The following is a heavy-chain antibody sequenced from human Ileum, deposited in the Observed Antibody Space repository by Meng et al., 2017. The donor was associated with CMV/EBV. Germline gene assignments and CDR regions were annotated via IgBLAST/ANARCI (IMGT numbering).Heavy chain of an antibody. CDR3: ARGQTVRGFEY. CDR2: IYTGGPT. D-gene: IGHD3-10*01. Sequence: QAHRRESGPRLVKPSETLSLTCTVSSASISPYYWNWIRQPAGQGLEWIGRIYTGGPTDYNPSLKSRVTMSVDTSKNQFFLNLSSVTAADTAVYYCARGQTVRGFEYWGLGILVTVSS. J-gene: IGHJ4*02. V-gene: IGHV4-4*07. CDR1: SASISPYY.